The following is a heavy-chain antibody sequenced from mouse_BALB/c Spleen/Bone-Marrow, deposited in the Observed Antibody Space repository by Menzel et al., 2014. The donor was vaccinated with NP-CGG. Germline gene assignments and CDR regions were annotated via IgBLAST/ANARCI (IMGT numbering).Heavy chain of an antibody. CDR1: GFAFSSYD. V-gene: IGHV5-9*02. Sequence: EVQLVESGGGLVKPGGPLKLSCAASGFAFSSYDMSWVRQTPEKRLEWVATISSGGSYTYYPDSVKGRFTISRDNARNTLYLQMSSLRSEDTALYYCVRRVQLDYWGQGTTLTVSS. CDR3: VRRVQLDY. J-gene: IGHJ2*01. CDR2: ISSGGSYT.